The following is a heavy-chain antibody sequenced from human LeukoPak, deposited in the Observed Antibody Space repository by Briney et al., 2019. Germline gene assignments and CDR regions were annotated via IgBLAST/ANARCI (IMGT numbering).Heavy chain of an antibody. CDR2: ISSSGSDI. CDR3: ARDYGGSSPFDY. V-gene: IGHV3-21*05. Sequence: GGSLRLSCAASGFTFSSYAMNWVRQAPGKGLEWVSYISSSGSDIYYADSVKGRFTISRDNAKNSLYLHMNSLRAEDTAVYYCARDYGGSSPFDYWGQGTLVTVSS. CDR1: GFTFSSYA. D-gene: IGHD4-23*01. J-gene: IGHJ4*02.